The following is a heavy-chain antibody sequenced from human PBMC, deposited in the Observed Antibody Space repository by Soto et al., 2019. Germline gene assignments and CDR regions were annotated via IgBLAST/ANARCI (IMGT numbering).Heavy chain of an antibody. V-gene: IGHV1-18*04. CDR2: ISAYNGYT. Sequence: QVQLVQSGAEVKKPGASVKVSCKASGYTFTSYGISWVRQAPGQGLEWMGWISAYNGYTNYPQKLQGRVTITADESTSTAYMELSSLRSEDTAVYYCARDPEQWLARGWFDPWGQGTLVTVSS. CDR1: GYTFTSYG. CDR3: ARDPEQWLARGWFDP. J-gene: IGHJ5*02. D-gene: IGHD6-19*01.